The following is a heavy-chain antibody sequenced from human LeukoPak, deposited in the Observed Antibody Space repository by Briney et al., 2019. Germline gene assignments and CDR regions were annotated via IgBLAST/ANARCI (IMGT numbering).Heavy chain of an antibody. CDR2: ICWNDDN. Sequence: SGPTLVKPTQTLTLTCTFSGFSLNTSGVGVGWIRQPPGKALEWLALICWNDDNRDSPIVRSRLTITNDTSKNQVVLTMTNMDPVDTAEYYCAHTARGPPGIFDYWGQGILVTVSS. CDR1: GFSLNTSGVG. D-gene: IGHD1-14*01. V-gene: IGHV2-5*01. J-gene: IGHJ4*02. CDR3: AHTARGPPGIFDY.